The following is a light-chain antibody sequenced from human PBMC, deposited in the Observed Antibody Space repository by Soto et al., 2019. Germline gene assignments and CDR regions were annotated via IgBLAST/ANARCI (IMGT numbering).Light chain of an antibody. CDR3: SSYRSSNTLL. J-gene: IGLJ2*01. CDR2: EVS. Sequence: QSALTQPASVSGSPGQSITISCTGTSSDVGDYDYVSWYQQYAGKAPKMMIYEVSNRPSGVSNRFSGSKSGNTASMTISGLQAEDAADYYCSSYRSSNTLLFGGGTKLTVL. CDR1: SSDVGDYDY. V-gene: IGLV2-14*01.